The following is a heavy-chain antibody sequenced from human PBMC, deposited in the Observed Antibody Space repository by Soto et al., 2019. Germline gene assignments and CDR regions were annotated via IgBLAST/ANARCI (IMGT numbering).Heavy chain of an antibody. J-gene: IGHJ4*02. Sequence: GGSLRLSCAASGFTFSSYSMNWVRQAPGKGLEWVSSISSSSSYIYYADSVKGRFTISRDNAKNSLYLQMNSLRAEDTAVYYCARQEDLEPSLDYWGQGTLVTVSS. CDR3: ARQEDLEPSLDY. D-gene: IGHD1-1*01. CDR2: ISSSSSYI. V-gene: IGHV3-21*01. CDR1: GFTFSSYS.